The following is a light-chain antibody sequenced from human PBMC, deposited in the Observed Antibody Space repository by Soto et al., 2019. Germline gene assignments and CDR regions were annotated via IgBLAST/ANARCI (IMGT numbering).Light chain of an antibody. J-gene: IGLJ2*01. Sequence: QSVLTQPPSGSGSPGQSVTISCTGTSSDVGGYNYVSWYQQHPGKAPKLMIYEVSKRPSGVPDRFSGSKSGNTASLTVSGLQAEDEADYYCSSYAGSNNFVFGGGTKLTVL. CDR1: SSDVGGYNY. V-gene: IGLV2-8*01. CDR2: EVS. CDR3: SSYAGSNNFV.